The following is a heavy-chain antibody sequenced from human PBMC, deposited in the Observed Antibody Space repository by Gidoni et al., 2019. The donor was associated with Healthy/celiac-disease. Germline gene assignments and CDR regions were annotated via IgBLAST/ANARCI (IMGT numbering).Heavy chain of an antibody. CDR1: GFTFSSYG. D-gene: IGHD6-19*01. Sequence: QVQLVESGGGVVQPGRSLRLSCAASGFTFSSYGMHWVRQAPGKGLEWVAVIWYDGSNKYYADSVKGRFTISRDNSKNTLYLQMNSLRAEDTAVYYCAREIWAVAGSRYYGMDVWGQGTTVTVSS. J-gene: IGHJ6*02. V-gene: IGHV3-33*01. CDR2: IWYDGSNK. CDR3: AREIWAVAGSRYYGMDV.